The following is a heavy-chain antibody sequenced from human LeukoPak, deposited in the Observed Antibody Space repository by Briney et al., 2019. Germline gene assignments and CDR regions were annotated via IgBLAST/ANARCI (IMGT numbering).Heavy chain of an antibody. Sequence: PGGSLRLSCAASGFTFSDYYMSWIRQAPGKGLEWVSYISSSGSTIYYADSVKGRFTISRDNSKNTLYLQMNSLRAEDTAVYYCARDANYDILTGYYWFDYWGQGTLVTVSS. D-gene: IGHD3-9*01. CDR3: ARDANYDILTGYYWFDY. CDR1: GFTFSDYY. CDR2: ISSSGSTI. J-gene: IGHJ4*02. V-gene: IGHV3-11*04.